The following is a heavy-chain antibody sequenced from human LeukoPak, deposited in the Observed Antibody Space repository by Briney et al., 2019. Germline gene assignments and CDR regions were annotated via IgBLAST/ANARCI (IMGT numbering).Heavy chain of an antibody. CDR1: GFTFSSYA. CDR2: ISGNGGSI. V-gene: IGHV3-23*01. D-gene: IGHD6-13*01. CDR3: ARDAGSSSWLYNWFDP. J-gene: IGHJ5*02. Sequence: AGSLTLSCAASGFTFSSYAMSWVRQAPGKGLEWVSLISGNGGSIVYADSVRGRFTISRDNSKNTFYLQMNSLRAEDTAVYYCARDAGSSSWLYNWFDPWGQGTLVTVSS.